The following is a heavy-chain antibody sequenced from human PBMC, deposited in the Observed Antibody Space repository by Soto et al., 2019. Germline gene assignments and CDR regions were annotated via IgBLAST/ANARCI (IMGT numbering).Heavy chain of an antibody. Sequence: SGTLSLTCTVCGGSLTSYYWIWIRQPPGKGLEWIGSIHNSGSTNYNPSLKGRVTISLDTPKKRFSLKLGSVTAADTAVYYCARGRLAIFGVVTEPHYYYYGMDVWGQGTTVTVSS. J-gene: IGHJ6*02. CDR1: GGSLTSYY. V-gene: IGHV4-59*01. CDR2: IHNSGST. CDR3: ARGRLAIFGVVTEPHYYYYGMDV. D-gene: IGHD3-3*01.